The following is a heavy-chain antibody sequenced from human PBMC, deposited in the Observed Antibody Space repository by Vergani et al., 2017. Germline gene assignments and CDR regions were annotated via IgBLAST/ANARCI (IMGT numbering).Heavy chain of an antibody. CDR1: EYSFGNYW. D-gene: IGHD1-1*01. J-gene: IGHJ4*02. CDR3: ARQTTYTDS. Sequence: EVELVQSGPEMRKPGESLKISCKGSEYSFGNYWIGWVRQMPGKGLEWMGIIYPADSYTRYSPSFQGQVTISADKSISTAFLQWDSLKASDTALYYCARQTTYTDSWGQGTLVTVSS. V-gene: IGHV5-51*01. CDR2: IYPADSYT.